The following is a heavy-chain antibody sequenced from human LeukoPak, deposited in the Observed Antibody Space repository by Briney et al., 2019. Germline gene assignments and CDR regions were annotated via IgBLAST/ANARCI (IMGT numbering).Heavy chain of an antibody. CDR3: ARGTQQDDFWNGYYESRYYHYGMDV. V-gene: IGHV4-61*01. J-gene: IGHJ6*02. Sequence: PSETLSLTCTVSSGSVSSGSYYWSWIRQPPGKGLEWIGYIYYSGSTNYNPSLKSRVTISVDTSKNQFSLKLSSVTAADTAVYYCARGTQQDDFWNGYYESRYYHYGMDVWGQGTTVTVSS. CDR1: SGSVSSGSYY. CDR2: IYYSGST. D-gene: IGHD3-3*01.